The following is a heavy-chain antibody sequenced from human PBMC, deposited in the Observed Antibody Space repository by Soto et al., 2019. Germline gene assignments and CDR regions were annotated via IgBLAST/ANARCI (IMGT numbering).Heavy chain of an antibody. V-gene: IGHV3-21*01. CDR3: ARDYYGDYWEPYPVHY. Sequence: GGSLRLSCAASGFTFSSYSMNWVRQAPGKGLEWVSSISSSSSYIYYADSVKGRFTISRDNAKNSLYLQMNSLRAEDTAVYYCARDYYGDYWEPYPVHYWGQGTLVTVSS. CDR2: ISSSSSYI. CDR1: GFTFSSYS. J-gene: IGHJ4*02. D-gene: IGHD4-17*01.